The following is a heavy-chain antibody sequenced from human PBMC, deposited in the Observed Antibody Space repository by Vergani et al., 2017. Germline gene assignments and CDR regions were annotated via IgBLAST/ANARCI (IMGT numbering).Heavy chain of an antibody. Sequence: VQLVESGGGLVKPGGSLRLSCAASGFTFSSYSMNWVRQAPGKGLEWVSSISSSSSYIYYADSVKGRFTISRDNAKNSLYLQMNSLRAEDTAVYYCARDLRVWFGELRYFDYWGQGTLVTVSS. V-gene: IGHV3-21*01. CDR2: ISSSSSYI. J-gene: IGHJ4*02. CDR3: ARDLRVWFGELRYFDY. CDR1: GFTFSSYS. D-gene: IGHD3-10*01.